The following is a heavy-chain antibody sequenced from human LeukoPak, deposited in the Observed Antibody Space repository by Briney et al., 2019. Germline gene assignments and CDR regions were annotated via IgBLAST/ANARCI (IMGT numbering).Heavy chain of an antibody. V-gene: IGHV5-51*01. J-gene: IGHJ4*02. D-gene: IGHD3-10*01. CDR3: ARLSRFSGLGARDPYFDY. CDR1: GYSFTSYW. CDR2: IYPGDSGT. Sequence: SGESLKISCKGSGYSFTSYWIGWVRQMPGKGLEWMGIIYPGDSGTRYSPSFQGQVTISADKSISTAYLQWSSLKASDTAMYYCARLSRFSGLGARDPYFDYWGQGTLVTVSS.